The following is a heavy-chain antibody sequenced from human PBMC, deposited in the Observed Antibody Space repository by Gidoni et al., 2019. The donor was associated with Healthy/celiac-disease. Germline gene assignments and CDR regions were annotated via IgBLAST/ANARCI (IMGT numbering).Heavy chain of an antibody. Sequence: EVQLVESGGGLVQPGGSLRLSCAASGFTVSSNYMSWVRQAPGKGLGWVSVIYSGGSTYYADSVKGRFTISRDNSKNTLYLQMNSLRAEDTAVYYCARDLPYSGSYFLAFDIWGQGTMVTVSS. CDR1: GFTVSSNY. V-gene: IGHV3-66*02. CDR2: IYSGGST. D-gene: IGHD1-26*01. CDR3: ARDLPYSGSYFLAFDI. J-gene: IGHJ3*02.